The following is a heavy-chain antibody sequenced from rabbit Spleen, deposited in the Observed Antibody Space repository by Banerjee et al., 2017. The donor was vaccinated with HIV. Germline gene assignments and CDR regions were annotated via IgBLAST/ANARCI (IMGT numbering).Heavy chain of an antibody. D-gene: IGHD4-2*01. V-gene: IGHV1S40*01. J-gene: IGHJ4*01. CDR2: INMITSKS. CDR3: ARFRYGGIPGHDL. Sequence: QSLEESGGDLVKPGASLTLTCKASGVSFSDKDVMCWVRQAPGKGLEWIACINMITSKSVYASWAKGRFIMSRTSSTTVTLQMTSLTAADTATYFCARFRYGGIPGHDLWGPGTLVTVS. CDR1: GVSFSDKDV.